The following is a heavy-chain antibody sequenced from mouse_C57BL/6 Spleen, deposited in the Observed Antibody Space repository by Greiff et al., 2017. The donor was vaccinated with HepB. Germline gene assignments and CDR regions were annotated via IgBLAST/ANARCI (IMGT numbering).Heavy chain of an antibody. CDR1: GFTFSSYA. D-gene: IGHD2-4*01. CDR2: ISDGGSYT. V-gene: IGHV5-4*01. Sequence: EVMLVESGGGLVKPGGSLKLSCAASGFTFSSYAMSWVRQTPEKRLEWVATISDGGSYTYYPDNVKGRFTISRDNAKNNLYLQMSHLKSEDTAMYYCARDQGYDYDGNWYFDVWGTGTTVTVSS. CDR3: ARDQGYDYDGNWYFDV. J-gene: IGHJ1*03.